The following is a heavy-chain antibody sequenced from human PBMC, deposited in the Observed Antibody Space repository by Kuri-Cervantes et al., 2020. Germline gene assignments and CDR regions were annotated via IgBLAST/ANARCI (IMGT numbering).Heavy chain of an antibody. Sequence: SETLSLTCTVSGGSISSYYWSWIRQPAGKGLEWIGRIYTSGSTNYNPSLKSRITISVDTSKNQFSLKLSSVTAADTAVYYCARSTYYYDSSGYDWGQGTLVTVSS. J-gene: IGHJ4*02. D-gene: IGHD3-22*01. CDR2: IYTSGST. V-gene: IGHV4-4*07. CDR1: GGSISSYY. CDR3: ARSTYYYDSSGYD.